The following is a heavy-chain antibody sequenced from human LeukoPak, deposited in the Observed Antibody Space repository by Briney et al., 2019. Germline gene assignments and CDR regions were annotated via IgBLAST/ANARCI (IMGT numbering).Heavy chain of an antibody. D-gene: IGHD6-19*01. V-gene: IGHV4-34*12. Sequence: SETLSLICAVSGGSLTGYYWTWVRQIPGQGLEWIGQVLHTGDTNYNPSLKSRVTISIDTSTSQFSLTLTSVTAADTAVYFCARPGRSSGWYEGWFDPWGQGALVTVSS. CDR1: GGSLTGYY. CDR2: VLHTGDT. CDR3: ARPGRSSGWYEGWFDP. J-gene: IGHJ5*02.